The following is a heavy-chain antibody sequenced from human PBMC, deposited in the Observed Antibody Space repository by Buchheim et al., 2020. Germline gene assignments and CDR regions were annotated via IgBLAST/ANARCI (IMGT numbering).Heavy chain of an antibody. D-gene: IGHD6-13*01. J-gene: IGHJ5*02. V-gene: IGHV4-34*01. Sequence: QVQLQQWGAGLLKPSETLSLTCAVYGGSFSDYYWSWIRQPPGKGLEWIGEINHSGSTNYNPSLKSRVTISVDTSKKPFSLKLSSVTAADTAVYYCARLMAAAGTWWFDPWGQGTL. CDR1: GGSFSDYY. CDR3: ARLMAAAGTWWFDP. CDR2: INHSGST.